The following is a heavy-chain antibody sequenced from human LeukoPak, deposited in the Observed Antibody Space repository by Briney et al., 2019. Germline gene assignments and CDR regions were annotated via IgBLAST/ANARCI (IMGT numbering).Heavy chain of an antibody. CDR2: ISGSGGST. V-gene: IGHV3-23*01. CDR3: AKATGGWYLNWFDP. CDR1: GFTFSSYA. J-gene: IGHJ5*02. Sequence: GGSLRLSCAASGFTFSSYAMSWVCQAPGKGLEWVSAISGSGGSTYYADSVKGRFTISRDNSKNTLYLQMNSLRAEDTAVYYCAKATGGWYLNWFDPWGQGTLVTVSS. D-gene: IGHD6-19*01.